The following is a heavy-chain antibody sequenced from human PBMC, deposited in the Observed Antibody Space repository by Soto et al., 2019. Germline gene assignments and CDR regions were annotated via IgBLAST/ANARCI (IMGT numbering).Heavy chain of an antibody. Sequence: QVQLVESGGGVVQPGGSLRLSCEASGFTFSKFGIHWVRQAPGKGLEWVAVVSDDGSFKYYADSVKGRFTISRDNSKNPLYLQMNSLRPEDTALYYCAKDSDQLLFDYYYYGMDVWGQGTTVTVSS. J-gene: IGHJ6*02. CDR1: GFTFSKFG. D-gene: IGHD2-2*01. CDR2: VSDDGSFK. CDR3: AKDSDQLLFDYYYYGMDV. V-gene: IGHV3-30*18.